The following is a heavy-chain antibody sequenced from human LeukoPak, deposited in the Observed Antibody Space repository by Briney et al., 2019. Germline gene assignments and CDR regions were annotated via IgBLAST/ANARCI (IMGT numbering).Heavy chain of an antibody. CDR2: FDPEDGET. CDR1: GYTLTELS. J-gene: IGHJ6*04. Sequence: EASVKVSCKVFGYTLTELSMHWVRQAPGKGLEWMGGFDPEDGETIYAQKFQGRVTMTEDTSTDTAYMELSSLRSEDTAVYYCATSNDGSGAYYYYGMDVWGKGTTVTVSS. D-gene: IGHD3-10*01. CDR3: ATSNDGSGAYYYYGMDV. V-gene: IGHV1-24*01.